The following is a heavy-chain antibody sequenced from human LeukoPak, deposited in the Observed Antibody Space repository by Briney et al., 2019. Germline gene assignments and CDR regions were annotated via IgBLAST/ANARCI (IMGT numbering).Heavy chain of an antibody. D-gene: IGHD6-19*01. Sequence: GGSLRLSCAASGFTFSRYGMHWVRQAPGEGLEWVAVISYDGSNKYYADSVKGRLTISRDKSKNTLYLQMNSLRAEDTAVYYCAKDACSSGWTAWFDPWGQGTLVTVSS. CDR1: GFTFSRYG. J-gene: IGHJ5*02. CDR3: AKDACSSGWTAWFDP. V-gene: IGHV3-30*18. CDR2: ISYDGSNK.